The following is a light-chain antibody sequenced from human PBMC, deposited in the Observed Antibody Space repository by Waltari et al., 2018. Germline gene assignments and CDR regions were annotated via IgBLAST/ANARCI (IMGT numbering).Light chain of an antibody. CDR3: CSYTTIGPVL. CDR1: SSDVCANNY. Sequence: QSALTQPASVSGSPGQSIAISCIGTSSDVCANNYLSWYQQHPGRAPKLMIHEVTNRPSGVSTRFSGSKSGNTASLTISGLQAEDEADYYCCSYTTIGPVLIGGGTKVTVL. J-gene: IGLJ2*01. V-gene: IGLV2-14*01. CDR2: EVT.